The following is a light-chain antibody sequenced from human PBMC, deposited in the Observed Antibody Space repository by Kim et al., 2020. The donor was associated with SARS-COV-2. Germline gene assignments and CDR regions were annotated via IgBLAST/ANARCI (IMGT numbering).Light chain of an antibody. Sequence: DIQMTQSPSSLSASVGDRVTITCRASQSITIYLNLYQQKPGKAPKFLIYTASNLQTGVPSRFSGSGSGTDFTLTISSLQPEDFATYYCQQSYGTPYTFGQGTKLEI. CDR1: QSITIY. CDR3: QQSYGTPYT. J-gene: IGKJ2*01. V-gene: IGKV1-39*01. CDR2: TAS.